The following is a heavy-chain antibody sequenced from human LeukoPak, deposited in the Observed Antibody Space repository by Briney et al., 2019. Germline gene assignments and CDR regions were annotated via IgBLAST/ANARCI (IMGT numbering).Heavy chain of an antibody. CDR1: GFTFSNAW. CDR3: ARAYWGSVDY. V-gene: IGHV3-7*03. CDR2: INQDGGER. J-gene: IGHJ4*02. Sequence: GGSLRLSCATSGFTFSNAWMNRVRQAPGKGLEWVANINQDGGERYYVDSMKGRFTISRDNPKKSLFLQINGLTDQDTAVYYCARAYWGSVDYWGQGTLVTVSS. D-gene: IGHD7-27*01.